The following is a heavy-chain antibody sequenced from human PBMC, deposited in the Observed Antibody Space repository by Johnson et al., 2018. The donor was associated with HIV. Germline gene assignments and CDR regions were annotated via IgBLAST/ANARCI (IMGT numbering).Heavy chain of an antibody. J-gene: IGHJ3*02. D-gene: IGHD1-26*01. CDR1: GFTFSSYW. V-gene: IGHV3-7*01. CDR3: AKEPAVGYSGSFSGGFDI. CDR2: IKQDGSEK. Sequence: VQLVESGGGLVQPGGSLRLSCAASGFTFSSYWMSWVRQAPGKGLEWVANIKQDGSEKYYVDSVKGRFTISRDNAKNSLYLQMNSLRAEDTAVYYCAKEPAVGYSGSFSGGFDIWGHGTVVTVSS.